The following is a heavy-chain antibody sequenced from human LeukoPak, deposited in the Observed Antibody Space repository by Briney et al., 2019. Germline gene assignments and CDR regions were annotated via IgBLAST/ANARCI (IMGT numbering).Heavy chain of an antibody. D-gene: IGHD3-22*01. Sequence: GGSLRLSCAASGFTFSSYSMNWVRQAPGKGLEWVSSISSSSSYIYYADSVKGRFTISRDNAKNSLYLQMNSLRAEDTAVYYCARVKRGYYMYYFDYWGQGTLVTVSS. J-gene: IGHJ4*02. CDR2: ISSSSSYI. V-gene: IGHV3-21*01. CDR3: ARVKRGYYMYYFDY. CDR1: GFTFSSYS.